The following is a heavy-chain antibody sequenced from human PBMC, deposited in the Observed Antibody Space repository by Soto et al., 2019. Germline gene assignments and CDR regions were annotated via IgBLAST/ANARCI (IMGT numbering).Heavy chain of an antibody. Sequence: PGGSLRLSCAASGFTFSSYAMSWVRQAPGKGLEWVSAISGSGGSTYYADSVKGRFTISRDNSKNTLYLQMNSLRAEDTAVYYCAKVEGYYYDSSGYYYEPNFDYWGQGTLVTVSS. CDR2: ISGSGGST. J-gene: IGHJ4*02. CDR3: AKVEGYYYDSSGYYYEPNFDY. D-gene: IGHD3-22*01. CDR1: GFTFSSYA. V-gene: IGHV3-23*01.